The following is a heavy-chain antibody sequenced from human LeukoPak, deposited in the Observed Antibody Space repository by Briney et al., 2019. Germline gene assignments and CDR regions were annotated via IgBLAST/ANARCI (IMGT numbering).Heavy chain of an antibody. J-gene: IGHJ5*02. CDR3: ARDGYYDSSGQISGWFDP. V-gene: IGHV1-69*13. CDR1: GGTFSSYA. D-gene: IGHD3-22*01. Sequence: SVKVSCKASGGTFSSYAISWVRQAPGQGLEWMGGIIPIFGTANYAQKFQGRVTITADESTSTAYMELSSLRSEDTAVYYCARDGYYDSSGQISGWFDPWGQGTLVTVSS. CDR2: IIPIFGTA.